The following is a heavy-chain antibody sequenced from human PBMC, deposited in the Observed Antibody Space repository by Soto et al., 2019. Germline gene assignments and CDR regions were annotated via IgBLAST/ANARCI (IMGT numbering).Heavy chain of an antibody. CDR1: GFTFSNAW. V-gene: IGHV3-15*01. CDR3: TTGPYYDILTGSGY. D-gene: IGHD3-9*01. J-gene: IGHJ4*02. Sequence: EVQLVESGGGLVKPGGSLRLSCAASGFTFSNAWMSWVRQAPEKGLEWVGRIKSKTDGGTTDYAAPVKGRFTISRDDSKNTLYLQMNSLKTEDTAVYYCTTGPYYDILTGSGYWGQGTLVTVSS. CDR2: IKSKTDGGTT.